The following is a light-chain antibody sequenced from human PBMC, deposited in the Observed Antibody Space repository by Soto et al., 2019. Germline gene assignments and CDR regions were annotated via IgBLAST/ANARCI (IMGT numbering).Light chain of an antibody. Sequence: QSVLTQPPSVSGAPRQRVTISCSGSRSNIGNNAVNWYQQFPGRAPKLLIYYDDLLPSGVSDRFSGSKSGTSASLAISGLQSEDEADYYFATWDDSLNGQVFGGGTKLTVL. J-gene: IGLJ2*01. CDR1: RSNIGNNA. V-gene: IGLV1-36*01. CDR3: ATWDDSLNGQV. CDR2: YDD.